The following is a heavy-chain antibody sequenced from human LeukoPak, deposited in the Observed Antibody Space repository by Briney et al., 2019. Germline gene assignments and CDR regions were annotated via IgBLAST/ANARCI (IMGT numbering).Heavy chain of an antibody. CDR1: GYTFTGYY. CDR3: ARGIGSGWYSTRSYP. CDR2: INPNSGGT. Sequence: ASVKVSCKSSGYTFTGYYMHWVRQAPGQGLEWMGWINPNSGGTNYAQKFQGRVTMTRDTSISTAYMELSRLRSDDTAVYYCARGIGSGWYSTRSYPWGQGTLVTVSS. V-gene: IGHV1-2*02. D-gene: IGHD6-19*01. J-gene: IGHJ5*02.